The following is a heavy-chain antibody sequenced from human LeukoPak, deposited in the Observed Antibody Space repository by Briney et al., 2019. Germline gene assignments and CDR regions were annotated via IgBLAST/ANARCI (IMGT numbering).Heavy chain of an antibody. V-gene: IGHV3-20*04. CDR1: GFTFDDYG. Sequence: PGGSLRLSCAASGFTFDDYGMSWVRQAPGKGLEWVSGINWNGGSTGYADSVKGRFTISRDNSKNTLYLQMNSLRAEDTAVYYCATDSNDYGDYWGQGTLVTVSS. J-gene: IGHJ4*02. D-gene: IGHD2-21*01. CDR2: INWNGGST. CDR3: ATDSNDYGDY.